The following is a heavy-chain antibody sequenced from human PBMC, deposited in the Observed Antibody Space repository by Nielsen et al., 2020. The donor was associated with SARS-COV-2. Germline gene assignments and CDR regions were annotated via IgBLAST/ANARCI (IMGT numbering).Heavy chain of an antibody. J-gene: IGHJ4*02. CDR1: GFTFSSYG. CDR3: AKAPYGSGRQIDY. D-gene: IGHD3-10*01. Sequence: GGSLRLSCAASGFTFSSYGMHWVRQAPGKGLEWVAVISYDGSNKYYADSVKGRFTISRDNSKNTLYLQMNSLRAEDTAVYYCAKAPYGSGRQIDYWGQGTLVTVSS. V-gene: IGHV3-30*18. CDR2: ISYDGSNK.